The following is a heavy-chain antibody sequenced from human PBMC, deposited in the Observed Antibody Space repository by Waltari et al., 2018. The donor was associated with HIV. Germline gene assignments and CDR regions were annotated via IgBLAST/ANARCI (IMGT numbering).Heavy chain of an antibody. CDR3: ARAMATIRAWYFDL. J-gene: IGHJ2*01. Sequence: QVQLQESGPGLVKPSETLSLTCTVSGGSISSYYWSWIRQPPGKGLEWIGYIYYSGSTNYTPSLKSRVTISVDTSKNQFSLKLSSVTAADTAVYYCARAMATIRAWYFDLWGRGTLVTVSS. CDR1: GGSISSYY. V-gene: IGHV4-59*01. CDR2: IYYSGST. D-gene: IGHD5-12*01.